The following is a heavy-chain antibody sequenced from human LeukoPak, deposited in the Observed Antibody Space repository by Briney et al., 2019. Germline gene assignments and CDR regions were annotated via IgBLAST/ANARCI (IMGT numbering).Heavy chain of an antibody. Sequence: GGSLRLSCAASGFTVSSNYMNWVRQAPGKGLEWVSVIYSGGSTYYADSVKGRFTISRDNSKNTLYLQMNSLRAEDAAVYYCAREAVTRNYFDYWGQGTLVTVSS. D-gene: IGHD4-17*01. CDR1: GFTVSSNY. J-gene: IGHJ4*02. CDR3: AREAVTRNYFDY. CDR2: IYSGGST. V-gene: IGHV3-53*01.